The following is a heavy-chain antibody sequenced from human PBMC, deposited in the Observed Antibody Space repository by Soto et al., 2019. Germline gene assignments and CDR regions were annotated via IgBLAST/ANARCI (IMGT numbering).Heavy chain of an antibody. Sequence: SETLSLTCTVSGGSISSYYWSWIRQAPGKGLEWIGYIYYSGSTNYNPSLKSRVTMSIDTSKNQFSLKLSSVTAADTAVYYCARGYSGNDSRGWGQGTLVTVSS. CDR1: GGSISSYY. D-gene: IGHD5-12*01. J-gene: IGHJ4*02. V-gene: IGHV4-59*01. CDR2: IYYSGST. CDR3: ARGYSGNDSRG.